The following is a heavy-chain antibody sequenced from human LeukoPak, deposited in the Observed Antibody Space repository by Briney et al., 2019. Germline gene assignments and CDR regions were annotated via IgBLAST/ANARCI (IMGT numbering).Heavy chain of an antibody. Sequence: GGSLRLSCAASGFTFSSYAMSWVRQAPGKGLEWVSAISGSGGSTYYADSVKGRFTISRDNSKNSLSLQMNNLRVEDTGIYYCATDLGYWRFDLWGQGIQVTVSS. J-gene: IGHJ5*02. CDR1: GFTFSSYA. CDR2: ISGSGGST. V-gene: IGHV3-23*01. D-gene: IGHD2-8*02. CDR3: ATDLGYWRFDL.